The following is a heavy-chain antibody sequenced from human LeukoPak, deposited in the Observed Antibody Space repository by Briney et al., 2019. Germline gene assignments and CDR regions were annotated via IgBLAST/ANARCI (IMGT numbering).Heavy chain of an antibody. D-gene: IGHD6-19*01. V-gene: IGHV3-33*01. CDR3: TRAGYSSGFDS. CDR2: IWYDGSNK. CDR1: GFTFSSYG. J-gene: IGHJ5*01. Sequence: GRSLRLSCAASGFTFSSYGMHWVRQAPGKGLEWVAVIWYDGSNKYYADSVKGRFTISRDNSKNTLYLQMNSLRAEDTAVYFCTRAGYSSGFDSWGQGTLVTVSS.